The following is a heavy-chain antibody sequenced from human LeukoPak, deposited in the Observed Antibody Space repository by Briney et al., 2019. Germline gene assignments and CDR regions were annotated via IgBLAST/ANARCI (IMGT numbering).Heavy chain of an antibody. V-gene: IGHV3-53*01. CDR2: IYSGGST. CDR3: ARGFLGRAGTLFDAFDI. CDR1: GFTVSSNY. D-gene: IGHD6-13*01. Sequence: GGSLRLSCAASGFTVSSNYMSWVRQAPGKGLEWVSVIYSGGSTCYADSVKGRFTISRDNSKNTLYLQMNSLRAEDTAVYYCARGFLGRAGTLFDAFDIWGQGTMVTVSS. J-gene: IGHJ3*02.